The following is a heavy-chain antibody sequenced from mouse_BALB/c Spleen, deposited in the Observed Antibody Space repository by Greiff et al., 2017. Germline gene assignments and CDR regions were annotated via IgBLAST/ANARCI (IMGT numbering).Heavy chain of an antibody. V-gene: IGHV3-2*02. CDR1: GYSITSDYA. Sequence: EVKLMESGPGLVKPSQSLSLTCTVTGYSITSDYAWNWIRQFPGNKLEWMGYISYSGSTSYNPSLKSRISITRDTSKNQFFLQLNSVTTEDTATYYCAMYGTFMDYWGQGTSVTVSS. J-gene: IGHJ4*01. CDR3: AMYGTFMDY. D-gene: IGHD2-10*02. CDR2: ISYSGST.